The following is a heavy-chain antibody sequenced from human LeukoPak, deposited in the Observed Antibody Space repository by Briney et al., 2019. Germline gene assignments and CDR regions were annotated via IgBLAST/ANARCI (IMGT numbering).Heavy chain of an antibody. CDR2: INHSGST. D-gene: IGHD3-3*01. CDR3: ARRTYYDFWSGYYNWYFDL. Sequence: SETLSLTCAVYGGSFSGYYWSWIRQPPGKGLEWIGEINHSGSTNYNPSLKSRVTISVDTSKNQFSLKLSSVTAADTAVYYCARRTYYDFWSGYYNWYFDLWGRGTLVTVSS. V-gene: IGHV4-34*01. J-gene: IGHJ2*01. CDR1: GGSFSGYY.